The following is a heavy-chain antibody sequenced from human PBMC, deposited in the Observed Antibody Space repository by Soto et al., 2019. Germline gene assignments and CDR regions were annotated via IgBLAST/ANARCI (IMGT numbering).Heavy chain of an antibody. CDR1: GFTFSSYG. CDR2: IWYDGSNK. V-gene: IGHV3-33*01. CDR3: AREYYYYGMDV. Sequence: QVQLVESGGGVVQPGRSLRLSCAASGFTFSSYGMHWVRQAPGKGLEWVAVIWYDGSNKYYADSVKGRFTISRDNSKNTLYLQMNSLRAEDTAVYYCAREYYYYGMDVWGHGTTVTVSS. J-gene: IGHJ6*01.